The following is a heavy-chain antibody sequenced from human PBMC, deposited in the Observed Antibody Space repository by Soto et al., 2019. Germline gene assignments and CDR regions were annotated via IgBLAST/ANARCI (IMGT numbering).Heavy chain of an antibody. CDR2: ISGSGGST. J-gene: IGHJ4*02. Sequence: EVQLLESGGGLVQPGGPLSLSCAASGFTFSSYAMNWVRQAPGQGLEWASAISGSGGSTYYADPVKGRFTISRDNSKNTLYLQMNSLRAEDTAVYYCAKDPGTYCSGGSCTITGYWGQGTLVPVSS. V-gene: IGHV3-23*01. CDR1: GFTFSSYA. D-gene: IGHD2-15*01. CDR3: AKDPGTYCSGGSCTITGY.